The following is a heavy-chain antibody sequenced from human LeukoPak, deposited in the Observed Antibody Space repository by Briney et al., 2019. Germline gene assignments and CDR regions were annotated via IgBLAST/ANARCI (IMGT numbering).Heavy chain of an antibody. J-gene: IGHJ2*01. V-gene: IGHV4-34*01. CDR1: GGSFSGYY. D-gene: IGHD3-22*01. CDR2: INHSGST. Sequence: PSETLSLTCAVYGGSFSGYYWSWIRQPPGKGLEWIGEINHSGSTNYNPSLKSRVTISVDTSKNQFSLKLSSVTAADTAVYYCARDLGYDSSGYYPYWYFDLWGRGTLVTVSS. CDR3: ARDLGYDSSGYYPYWYFDL.